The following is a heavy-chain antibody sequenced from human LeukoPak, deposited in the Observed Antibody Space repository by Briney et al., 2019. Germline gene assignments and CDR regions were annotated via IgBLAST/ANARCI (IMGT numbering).Heavy chain of an antibody. Sequence: GGSLRLSCAASGFTLSNHWMHCVRQAPGKGLVWISRINGDGTLTSYADSVKGRFTISRDNAKNTLYLQMNSLRAEDTAVFYCARGLGRLWGQGTMVTVSS. CDR3: ARGLGRL. V-gene: IGHV3-74*01. CDR2: INGDGTLT. CDR1: GFTLSNHW. J-gene: IGHJ3*01. D-gene: IGHD7-27*01.